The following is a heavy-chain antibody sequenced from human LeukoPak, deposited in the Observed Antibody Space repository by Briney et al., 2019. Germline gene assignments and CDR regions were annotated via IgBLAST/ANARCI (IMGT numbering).Heavy chain of an antibody. CDR1: GYTFTSYG. CDR3: GRVHSSSWYQSDY. CDR2: TSTYNGNT. J-gene: IGHJ4*02. Sequence: ASVKVSCKASGYTFTSYGITWVRQAPGQGLEWMGWTSTYNGNTVYVQKLQGRVTMTTDTSTSTVYMELRSLRSDDTAVYYCGRVHSSSWYQSDYWGQGTLVTVSS. V-gene: IGHV1-18*01. D-gene: IGHD6-13*01.